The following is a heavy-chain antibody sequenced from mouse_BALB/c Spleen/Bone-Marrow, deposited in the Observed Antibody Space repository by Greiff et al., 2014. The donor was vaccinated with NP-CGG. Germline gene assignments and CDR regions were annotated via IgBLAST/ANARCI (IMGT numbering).Heavy chain of an antibody. Sequence: QVQLQQSGAELARPGASVKMSCKASGYTFTTYTMHWVKQRPGQGLEWIGYINPSSGYTNYNQKFKDKATLTADKSSSTAYMQLSSLTSEDSAVYFCAKRDIYYGYDGNAMDHWGPGTSVTVST. CDR2: INPSSGYT. CDR3: AKRDIYYGYDGNAMDH. D-gene: IGHD2-2*01. V-gene: IGHV1-4*01. CDR1: GYTFTTYT. J-gene: IGHJ4*01.